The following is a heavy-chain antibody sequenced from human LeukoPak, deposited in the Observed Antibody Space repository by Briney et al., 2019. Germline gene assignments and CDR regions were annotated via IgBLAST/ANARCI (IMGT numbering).Heavy chain of an antibody. CDR1: GFTFGSYA. Sequence: GGSLRLSCAASGFTFGSYAMSWVRQAPGKGLEWVSGISASGGGTYYADSVKGRFTISRDNSKSSLYLQMNSLRAEDTAVYYCARDFGRRNWFDPWGQGTLVTVSS. J-gene: IGHJ5*02. CDR3: ARDFGRRNWFDP. V-gene: IGHV3-23*01. D-gene: IGHD3-10*01. CDR2: ISASGGGT.